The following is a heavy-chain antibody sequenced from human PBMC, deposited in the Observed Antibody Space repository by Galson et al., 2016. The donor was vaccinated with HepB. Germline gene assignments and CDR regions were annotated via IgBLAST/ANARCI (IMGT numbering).Heavy chain of an antibody. CDR3: AREPKDIVVVPAGPSYFYNYGMDV. CDR1: GLTFRRYW. CDR2: IKQDGSEK. J-gene: IGHJ6*02. V-gene: IGHV3-7*01. Sequence: SLRLSCAVSGLTFRRYWMSWVRQAPGKGLEWVANIKQDGSEKNYADSVKGRFTVSRDNAKNSVSLQRNSLRAEDTAVYYCAREPKDIVVVPAGPSYFYNYGMDVWGQGTTVSVSS. D-gene: IGHD2-2*01.